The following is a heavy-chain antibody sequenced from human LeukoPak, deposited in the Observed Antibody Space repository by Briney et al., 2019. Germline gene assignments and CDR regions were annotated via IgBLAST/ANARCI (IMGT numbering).Heavy chain of an antibody. V-gene: IGHV3-23*01. J-gene: IGHJ5*02. CDR2: ITGSGGST. CDR3: ARVTSTWYRGWFDP. D-gene: IGHD6-13*01. Sequence: PGRSLRLSCAASGFTFSNYAMTWVRQAPGKGLEWVSGITGSGGSTDYAGSVKGRFTISRDNAKNTLYLQLRVEDTALYFCARVTSTWYRGWFDPWGQGTLVTVSS. CDR1: GFTFSNYA.